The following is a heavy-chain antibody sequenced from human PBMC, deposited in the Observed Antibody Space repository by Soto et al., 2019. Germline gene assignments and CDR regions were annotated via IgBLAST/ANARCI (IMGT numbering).Heavy chain of an antibody. CDR1: GYTFTSYA. V-gene: IGHV1-3*05. J-gene: IGHJ4*02. D-gene: IGHD2-2*02. CDR3: VRGIPPYSFDY. CDR2: INAGNGNA. Sequence: QVQLVQSGAEEKKPGASVKVSGKASGYTFTSYAMHWVRQAPGQRLEWMGWINAGNGNAKYSQKFQGRVTITRDTSENTAYMELSSLRSEDTAVYYCVRGIPPYSFDYWGQGTLVTVSS.